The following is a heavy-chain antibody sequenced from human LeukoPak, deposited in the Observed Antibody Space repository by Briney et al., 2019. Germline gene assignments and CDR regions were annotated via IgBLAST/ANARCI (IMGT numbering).Heavy chain of an antibody. Sequence: GGSLRLSCAASGFTFSNYWMAWVRQAPGKGPEWVANINLDGSQKYYVDSVKGRFTISRDNAENSLYLQMNSLRAKDTAVYYCARLGARQMLEYWGQGTLVTVSS. V-gene: IGHV3-7*01. D-gene: IGHD4-17*01. CDR1: GFTFSNYW. CDR2: INLDGSQK. CDR3: ARLGARQMLEY. J-gene: IGHJ4*02.